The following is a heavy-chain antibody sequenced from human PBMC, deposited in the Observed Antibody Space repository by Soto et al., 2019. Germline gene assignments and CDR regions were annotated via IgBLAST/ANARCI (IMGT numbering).Heavy chain of an antibody. Sequence: EVQLLESGGGLVQPGGSLRLSCTASGFTFSSYAMNWVRQAPGKGLEWVSVISGSGGSTYYADPVKSRFTISRDNSKNTLYMQMNSLRAEDTAVYYCASRTSGWYFDYWGQGTLVTVSS. CDR3: ASRTSGWYFDY. CDR1: GFTFSSYA. J-gene: IGHJ4*02. D-gene: IGHD6-19*01. V-gene: IGHV3-23*01. CDR2: ISGSGGST.